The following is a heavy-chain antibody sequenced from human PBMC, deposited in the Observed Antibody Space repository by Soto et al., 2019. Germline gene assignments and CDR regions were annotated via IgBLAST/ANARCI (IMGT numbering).Heavy chain of an antibody. CDR1: GGSISDYY. Sequence: PSETLSLTCTVSGGSISDYYWSWIRQPPGKGLEWIGYIYYSGNTNYNPSLKSRVTISVDTSKNQFSLELNSVTAADTAVYYCARQRQWLVDYWGQGTLVTVS. V-gene: IGHV4-59*08. CDR2: IYYSGNT. D-gene: IGHD6-19*01. J-gene: IGHJ4*02. CDR3: ARQRQWLVDY.